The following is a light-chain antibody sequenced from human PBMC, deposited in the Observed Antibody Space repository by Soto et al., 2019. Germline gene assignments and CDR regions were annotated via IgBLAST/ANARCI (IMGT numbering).Light chain of an antibody. CDR3: CSYAGSFTYV. V-gene: IGLV2-23*02. Sequence: QSALTQPASVSGSPGQSITISCTGTSSDVGSYTLVSWYQQHPGKAPKLMIYEVNKRRSGVSNRFSGSKSGHTASLTISGLQAEDEADYFCCSYAGSFTYVFGTGTKVTVL. J-gene: IGLJ1*01. CDR2: EVN. CDR1: SSDVGSYTL.